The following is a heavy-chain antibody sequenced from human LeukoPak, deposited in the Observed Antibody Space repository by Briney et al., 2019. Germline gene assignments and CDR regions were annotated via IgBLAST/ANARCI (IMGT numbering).Heavy chain of an antibody. CDR1: GYTFTSYG. J-gene: IGHJ4*02. D-gene: IGHD3-22*01. CDR3: ARDYDSSGYYLTKFDY. Sequence: ASVKVSCKASGYTFTSYGISWVRQAPGQGLEWMGWISAYNGNTNYAQKLQGRVTMTTDTSTSTAYMELRSLRSDDTAVYYCARDYDSSGYYLTKFDYWGQGTLVTVSS. V-gene: IGHV1-18*01. CDR2: ISAYNGNT.